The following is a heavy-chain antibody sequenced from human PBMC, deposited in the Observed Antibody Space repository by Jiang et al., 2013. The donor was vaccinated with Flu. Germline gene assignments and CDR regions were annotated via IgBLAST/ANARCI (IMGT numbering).Heavy chain of an antibody. V-gene: IGHV7-4-1*02. CDR1: GYTFNSYA. J-gene: IGHJ5*02. CDR2: INTYTGKP. Sequence: QSGSELKKPGASVKVSCKASGYTFNSYAINWVRQAPGQGLEWMGWINTYTGKPTYAQGFTGRFVFSLDTSASTAYLQITTLEAEDTAVYYCGRAARPDGVRWLDPWGQGNPGSPSPQ. D-gene: IGHD6-6*01. CDR3: GRAARPDGVRWLDP.